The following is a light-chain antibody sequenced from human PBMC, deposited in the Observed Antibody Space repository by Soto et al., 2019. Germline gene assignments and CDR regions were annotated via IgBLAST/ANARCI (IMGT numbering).Light chain of an antibody. V-gene: IGKV1-5*03. J-gene: IGKJ1*01. CDR3: QQYNSFIWT. Sequence: DIQMTHSPSTLSASVGDRVTIICRASQTISSWLAWYQQKGGQAPKLLISKASILDSGVPSRFSGSGSGTEFNLTISSLQPEDFATYYCQQYNSFIWTFGQGTKVDIK. CDR2: KAS. CDR1: QTISSW.